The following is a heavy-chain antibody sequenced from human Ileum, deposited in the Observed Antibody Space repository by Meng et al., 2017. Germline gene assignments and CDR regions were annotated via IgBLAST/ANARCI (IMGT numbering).Heavy chain of an antibody. CDR1: GGSFKDYY. CDR3: VRGPPRETHDFDY. CDR2: IHHSGRT. Sequence: LNRGRAGLWEPAETPSPTCAVFGGSFKDYYWSWVRQSPGKGLEWIGQIHHSGRTNYKSSLERRVTISVDTSKSQFSLKLTSVTAADTAMYYCVRGPPRETHDFDYWGQGALVTVSS. V-gene: IGHV4-34*01. J-gene: IGHJ4*02. D-gene: IGHD1-26*01.